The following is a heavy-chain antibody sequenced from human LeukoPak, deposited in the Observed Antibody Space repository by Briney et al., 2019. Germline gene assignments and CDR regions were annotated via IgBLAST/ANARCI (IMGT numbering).Heavy chain of an antibody. CDR3: AKEAVAGRGDWFDP. Sequence: GGSLRLSCAASGFTFSSDGMHWVRQAPGKGLEGVAVISYDGSNKYYADSVKGRVTISRDNSKNPLYLQMNSLRAEDTAVYYCAKEAVAGRGDWFDPWGQGTLVTVSS. CDR1: GFTFSSDG. J-gene: IGHJ5*02. V-gene: IGHV3-30*18. CDR2: ISYDGSNK. D-gene: IGHD6-19*01.